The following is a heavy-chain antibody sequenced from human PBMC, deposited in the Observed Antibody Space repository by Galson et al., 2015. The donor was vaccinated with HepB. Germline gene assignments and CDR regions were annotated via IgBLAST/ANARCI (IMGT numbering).Heavy chain of an antibody. Sequence: SLRLSCAASGFSFSNYAIHWVRQAPGKGLEWMAVISYDGSFRYYSDSVKGRFTISRDNSKNTLYLQMSRLRAEDTAVYYCARDQAGLYDNSGSYFDYWGQGTLVTVSS. CDR3: ARDQAGLYDNSGSYFDY. D-gene: IGHD3-22*01. CDR2: ISYDGSFR. V-gene: IGHV3-30*03. J-gene: IGHJ4*02. CDR1: GFSFSNYA.